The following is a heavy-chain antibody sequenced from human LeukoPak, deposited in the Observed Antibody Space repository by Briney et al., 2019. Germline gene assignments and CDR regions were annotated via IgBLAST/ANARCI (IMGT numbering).Heavy chain of an antibody. CDR1: GGTFSSYA. Sequence: SVKVSCKASGGTFSSYAISWVRQAPGQGLEWMGGIIPIFGTANCAQKFQGRVTITADKSTSTAYMELSSLRSEDTAVYYCARLRNDAFDIWGQGTMVTVSS. D-gene: IGHD5-12*01. V-gene: IGHV1-69*06. J-gene: IGHJ3*02. CDR3: ARLRNDAFDI. CDR2: IIPIFGTA.